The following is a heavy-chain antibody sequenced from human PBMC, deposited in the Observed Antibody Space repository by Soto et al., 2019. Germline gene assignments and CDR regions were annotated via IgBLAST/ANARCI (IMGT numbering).Heavy chain of an antibody. CDR1: GGTFSSYA. Sequence: QVQLVQSGAEVKKPGSSVKVSCKASGGTFSSYAISWVRQAPGQALKWMGGIFPIFGTANYAQKFQGRVTITADKTTSTAYMERSSLRSENKAVYYCAREACSGGSCYPGGYSMDVRGQGTTWTVSS. D-gene: IGHD2-15*01. CDR3: AREACSGGSCYPGGYSMDV. CDR2: IFPIFGTA. V-gene: IGHV1-69*06. J-gene: IGHJ6*02.